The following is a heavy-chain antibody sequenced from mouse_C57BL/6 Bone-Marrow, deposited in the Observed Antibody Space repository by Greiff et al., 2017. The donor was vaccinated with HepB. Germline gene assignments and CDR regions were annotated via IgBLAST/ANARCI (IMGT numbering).Heavy chain of an antibody. CDR3: ARPNYSYYYAMDY. D-gene: IGHD2-1*01. V-gene: IGHV1-18*01. CDR1: GYTFTDYN. J-gene: IGHJ4*01. Sequence: EVHLVESGPELVKPGASVKIPCKASGYTFTDYNMDWVKQSHGKSLEWIGDINPNNGGTSDNQKFKGKATLTVDKSSSTAYMELHSLTSGDTAVYYCARPNYSYYYAMDYWGQGTAVTVSS. CDR2: INPNNGGT.